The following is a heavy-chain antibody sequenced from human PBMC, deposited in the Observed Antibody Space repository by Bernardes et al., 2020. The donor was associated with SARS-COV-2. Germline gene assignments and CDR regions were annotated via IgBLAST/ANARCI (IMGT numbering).Heavy chain of an antibody. V-gene: IGHV1-24*01. CDR1: GYTLTELS. J-gene: IGHJ6*02. Sequence: ASVKVSCKVSGYTLTELSMHWVRQAPGKGLEWMGGFDPADGETIYAQKFQGRVTMTEDTSTDTAYMELSSLRSEDTAVYYCAAGRYDFWSGYEHYYGMDVWGQGTTVTVSS. CDR2: FDPADGET. CDR3: AAGRYDFWSGYEHYYGMDV. D-gene: IGHD3-3*01.